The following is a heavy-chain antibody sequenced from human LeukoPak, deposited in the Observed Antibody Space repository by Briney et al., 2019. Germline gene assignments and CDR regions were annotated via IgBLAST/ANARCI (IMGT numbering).Heavy chain of an antibody. Sequence: PSETLSLTCAVYGGSFSGYYWSWIRQPPGKGLEWIGEINHSGSTNYNPSLKSRVTISVDTSKNQFSLKLSSVTAADTAVYYCARRTRYSGYDYWTPSNTFDYWGQGTLVTVSS. J-gene: IGHJ4*02. CDR1: GGSFSGYY. CDR2: INHSGST. D-gene: IGHD5-12*01. V-gene: IGHV4-34*01. CDR3: ARRTRYSGYDYWTPSNTFDY.